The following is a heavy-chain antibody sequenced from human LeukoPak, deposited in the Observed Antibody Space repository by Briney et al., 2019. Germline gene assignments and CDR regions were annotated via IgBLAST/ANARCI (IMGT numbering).Heavy chain of an antibody. J-gene: IGHJ5*02. CDR3: ARDVPRYCSGGSCYLPWFDP. Sequence: GGSLRLSCAASGFTFSSYSMNWVRQAPGKGLEWVSYISTSSGTIYYADSVKGRFTISRDNSKNTLYLQMNSLRAEDTAVYYCARDVPRYCSGGSCYLPWFDPWGQGTLVTVSS. D-gene: IGHD2-15*01. CDR1: GFTFSSYS. CDR2: ISTSSGTI. V-gene: IGHV3-48*01.